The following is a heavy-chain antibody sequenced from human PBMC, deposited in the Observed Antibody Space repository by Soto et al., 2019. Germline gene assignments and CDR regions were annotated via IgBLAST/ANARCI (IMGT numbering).Heavy chain of an antibody. V-gene: IGHV3-48*01. CDR1: GFTFSSYS. Sequence: EVQLVESGGGLVQPGGSLRLSCAASGFTFSSYSMNWVRQAPGKGLEWVSYISSSSSTIYYADSVKGRFTISRDNAKNSLHLQIKSLRAEDTAVYYCARHPERIAEIGWFDPWGQGTLVTVSS. D-gene: IGHD6-13*01. J-gene: IGHJ5*02. CDR3: ARHPERIAEIGWFDP. CDR2: ISSSSSTI.